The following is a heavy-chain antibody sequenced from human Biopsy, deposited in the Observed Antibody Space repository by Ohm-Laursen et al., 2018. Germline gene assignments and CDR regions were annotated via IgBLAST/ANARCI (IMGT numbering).Heavy chain of an antibody. Sequence: SLRLSCTASGFTFSNYYMNWVRQAPGKGLEWVSFITNTGSTVYADSVKGRFTISRDNADNSLHLQMKSLRAEDTAVYYCARELGNGMDVWGQGTPVTVSS. V-gene: IGHV3-11*01. CDR3: ARELGNGMDV. CDR2: ITNTGSTV. CDR1: GFTFSNYY. J-gene: IGHJ6*02.